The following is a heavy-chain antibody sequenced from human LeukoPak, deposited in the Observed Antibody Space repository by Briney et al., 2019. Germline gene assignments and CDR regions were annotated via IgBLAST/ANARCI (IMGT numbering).Heavy chain of an antibody. J-gene: IGHJ4*02. V-gene: IGHV3-49*03. Sequence: GGSLRLSCAASGFTFSNAWLHWLRQAPGKGLEWVGFIRSKAYGGTTEYAASVKGRFTISRDDSKSIAYLQMNSLKTEDTAVYYCTSEYYWGQGTLVTVSS. CDR3: TSEYY. CDR2: IRSKAYGGTT. CDR1: GFTFSNAW.